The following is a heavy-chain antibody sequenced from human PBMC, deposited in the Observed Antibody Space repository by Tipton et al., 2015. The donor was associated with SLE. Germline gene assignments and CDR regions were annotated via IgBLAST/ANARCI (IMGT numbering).Heavy chain of an antibody. Sequence: AVSGFTVSSNYMSWVRQAPGKGLEWVSAISGSGGSTYYADSVKGRFTISRDNSKNTLYLQMNSLRAEDTAVYYCAVGGCTNGVCSDYWGQGTLVTVSS. CDR3: AVGGCTNGVCSDY. V-gene: IGHV3-23*01. CDR1: GFTVSSNY. J-gene: IGHJ4*02. D-gene: IGHD2-8*01. CDR2: ISGSGGST.